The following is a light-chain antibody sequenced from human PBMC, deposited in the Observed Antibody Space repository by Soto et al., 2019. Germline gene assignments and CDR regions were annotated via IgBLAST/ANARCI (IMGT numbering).Light chain of an antibody. J-gene: IGKJ1*01. Sequence: EIVLTQSPGTLSWSPGERAPISCTASQGVSSSYLARYQQKPGQAPRLLIYGASSRATGIPDRFSGSGSGTDFTLTSSSLEPEDFAVYYCQQYGSSPWTFGQGTKVEIK. V-gene: IGKV3-20*01. CDR1: QGVSSSY. CDR3: QQYGSSPWT. CDR2: GAS.